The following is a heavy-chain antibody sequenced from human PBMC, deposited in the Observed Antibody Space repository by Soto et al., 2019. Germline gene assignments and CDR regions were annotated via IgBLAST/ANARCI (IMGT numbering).Heavy chain of an antibody. V-gene: IGHV4-34*01. D-gene: IGHD3-10*01. J-gene: IGHJ6*02. Sequence: PSETLSLTCAVYGGSFSGYYWSWIRQPPGKGLEWIGEINHSGSTNYNPSLKSRVTISVDTSKNQFSLKLSPVTAADTAVYYCARAEGRGSDPGGLWGQGTTVTVSS. CDR3: ARAEGRGSDPGGL. CDR1: GGSFSGYY. CDR2: INHSGST.